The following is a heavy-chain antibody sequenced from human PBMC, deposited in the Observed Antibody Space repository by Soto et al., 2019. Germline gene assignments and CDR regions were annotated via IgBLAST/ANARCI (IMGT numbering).Heavy chain of an antibody. V-gene: IGHV4-59*01. CDR2: IYYSGST. D-gene: IGHD4-17*01. Sequence: SETLSLTCTVSGGSISSYYWSWIRQPPGKGLEWIGYIYYSGSTNYNPSLKSRVTISVDTSKNQFSLKLSSVTAADTAVYYCARVRTTTPRSDAFDIWGQGTMVTVS. J-gene: IGHJ3*02. CDR3: ARVRTTTPRSDAFDI. CDR1: GGSISSYY.